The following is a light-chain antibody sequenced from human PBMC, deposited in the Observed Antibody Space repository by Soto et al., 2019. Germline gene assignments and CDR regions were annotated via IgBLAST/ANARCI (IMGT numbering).Light chain of an antibody. CDR2: GAS. CDR3: QQCGSSPPT. CDR1: QSVSSGY. Sequence: EIVLTQSPGTLSLSPGERATLSCRASQSVSSGYLAWYQQKPGQAPRLLIYGASSRSTGVPDRFSGSGSGTDFTLTISRLEAEDFAVYHCQQCGSSPPTFGGGTKVEIK. V-gene: IGKV3-20*01. J-gene: IGKJ4*01.